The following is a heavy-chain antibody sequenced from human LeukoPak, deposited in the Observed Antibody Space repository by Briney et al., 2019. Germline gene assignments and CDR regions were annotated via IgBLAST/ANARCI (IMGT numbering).Heavy chain of an antibody. V-gene: IGHV4-39*01. J-gene: IGHJ4*02. CDR3: ARRYYGSGSYYPFDY. Sequence: SETLSLTCTVSGGSISSSSYYWGWIRQPPGKGLEWIGSISYSGSTYYTPSLKSRVTLSVDTSKNQFSLKLSSVTAADTAVYYCARRYYGSGSYYPFDYWGQGTLVTVSS. CDR2: ISYSGST. D-gene: IGHD3-10*01. CDR1: GGSISSSSYY.